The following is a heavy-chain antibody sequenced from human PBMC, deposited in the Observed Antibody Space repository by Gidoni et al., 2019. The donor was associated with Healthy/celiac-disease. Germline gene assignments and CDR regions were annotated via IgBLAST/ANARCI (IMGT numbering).Heavy chain of an antibody. Sequence: EVQLVESGGGLVKPGGSLRLSCAASGFTFSSYSMNWVRQAPGKGLEWVASISSSSSYIYYADAVKGRFTISRDNAKNSLYLQMNSLRAEDTAVYYCARDAYGVVVVAATPVSGWFDPWGQGTLVTVSS. D-gene: IGHD2-15*01. CDR1: GFTFSSYS. CDR2: ISSSSSYI. J-gene: IGHJ5*02. CDR3: ARDAYGVVVVAATPVSGWFDP. V-gene: IGHV3-21*01.